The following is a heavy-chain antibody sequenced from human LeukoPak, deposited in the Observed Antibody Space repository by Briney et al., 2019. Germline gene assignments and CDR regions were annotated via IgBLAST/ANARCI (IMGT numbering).Heavy chain of an antibody. CDR1: GFTFSLYA. J-gene: IGHJ4*02. CDR3: ARDTYEPGLIDF. Sequence: GGSLRLSCAASGFTFSLYAMNWVRQAPGKGLEWISYINSGSSDIHYTQSVRGRFIISRDNAKNTLYLQMNSLRAEDTAVYFCARDTYEPGLIDFWGQGALVSVSS. V-gene: IGHV3-21*05. CDR2: INSGSSDI. D-gene: IGHD3-3*01.